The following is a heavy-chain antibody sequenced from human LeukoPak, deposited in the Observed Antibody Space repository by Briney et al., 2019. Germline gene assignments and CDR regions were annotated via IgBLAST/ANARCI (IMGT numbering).Heavy chain of an antibody. D-gene: IGHD6-19*01. CDR1: GFPLSSYA. V-gene: IGHV3-23*01. CDR3: ARDRSSGWSFDY. J-gene: IGHJ4*02. CDR2: TSSSDPGT. Sequence: GGSLRLSCAASGFPLSSYAMSWVRQGPGKGLEWVAATSSSDPGTYHADSVRGRFTISRDNSKNTLYLQMNSLRVEDTAVYYCARDRSSGWSFDYWGQGTLVIVSS.